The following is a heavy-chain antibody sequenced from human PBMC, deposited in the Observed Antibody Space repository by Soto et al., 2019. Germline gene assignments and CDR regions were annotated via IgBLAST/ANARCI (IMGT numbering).Heavy chain of an antibody. J-gene: IGHJ4*02. CDR1: GFSFSSYG. V-gene: IGHV3-30*18. D-gene: IGHD1-1*01. Sequence: QVQLVESGGGVVQPGRSLRLSCAASGFSFSSYGMHWVRQAPGKGLEWVAMISYDGTDEYYADSVKGRFTISRDKSKNAVYLQMNSLRAEDTAVYDCAKQESDWNAPFDYWGQGTLVTVS. CDR3: AKQESDWNAPFDY. CDR2: ISYDGTDE.